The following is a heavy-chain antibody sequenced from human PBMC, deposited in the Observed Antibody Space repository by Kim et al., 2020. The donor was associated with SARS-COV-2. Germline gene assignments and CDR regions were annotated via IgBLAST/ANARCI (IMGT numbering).Heavy chain of an antibody. D-gene: IGHD6-19*01. V-gene: IGHV3-30*18. CDR2: ISYDGSNK. CDR3: AKEEGSGYSSGWTYYYYGRGI. J-gene: IGHJ6*04. CDR1: GFTFSSYG. Sequence: GGSLRLSCAASGFTFSSYGMHWVRQAPGKGLEWVAVISYDGSNKYYADSVKGRFTISRDNSKNTLYLQMNSLRAEDTAVYYCAKEEGSGYSSGWTYYYYGRGIWGKGTTVTISS.